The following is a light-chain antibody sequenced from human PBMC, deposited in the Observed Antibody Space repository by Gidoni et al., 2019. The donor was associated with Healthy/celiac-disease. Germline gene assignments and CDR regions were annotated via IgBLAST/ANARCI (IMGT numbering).Light chain of an antibody. CDR1: KSLSSY. V-gene: IGKV1-39*01. J-gene: IGKJ1*01. CDR3: QQSYSTPPVT. CDR2: AAS. Sequence: DIQMTQSPSSLSASVGDRVTITCRASKSLSSYLNWYQQKPGKAPKLLIYAASSLQSGVPSRFSGSGSVTDFTLTISSLQPEDFATYYCQQSYSTPPVTFGQGTKVEIK.